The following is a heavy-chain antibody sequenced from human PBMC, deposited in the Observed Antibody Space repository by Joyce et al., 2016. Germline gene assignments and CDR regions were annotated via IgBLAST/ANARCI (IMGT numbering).Heavy chain of an antibody. CDR3: ARNGAYSQDS. J-gene: IGHJ5*01. CDR1: GGSISSAHW. CDR2: IYLGGST. V-gene: IGHV4-4*02. D-gene: IGHD5-12*01. Sequence: QVQLQESGPGLVKPSGTLSLTCAVSGGSISSAHWWGWVRQPPGKGLEWIGEIYLGGSTTYNPALKSRVTISVEKSKNQLSLKMNSVTAADTAVYYCARNGAYSQDSWGQGTLVTVSS.